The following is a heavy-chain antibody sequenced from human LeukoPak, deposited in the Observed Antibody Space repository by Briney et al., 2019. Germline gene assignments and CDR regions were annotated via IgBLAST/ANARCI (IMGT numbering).Heavy chain of an antibody. CDR3: AGLGYCSSTSCYRIGYYYYYGMDV. D-gene: IGHD2-2*02. J-gene: IGHJ6*02. CDR2: IYYSGSI. Sequence: SETLSLTCTVSGGSISSSSYYWGWIRQPPGKGLEWIGTIYYSGSIYYNPSLKSRVTISVDTSKNQFSLKLSSVTAADTAVYYCAGLGYCSSTSCYRIGYYYYYGMDVWGQGTTDTVSS. V-gene: IGHV4-39*01. CDR1: GGSISSSSYY.